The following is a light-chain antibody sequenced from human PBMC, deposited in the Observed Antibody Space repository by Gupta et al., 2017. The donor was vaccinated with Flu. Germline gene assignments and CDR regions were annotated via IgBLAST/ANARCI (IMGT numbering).Light chain of an antibody. V-gene: IGKV1-9*01. J-gene: IGKJ4*01. Sequence: DIQLTQSPSFLSASVGDRVTITCRASQAITIYLAWYQQKPGKAPKLLIYDISTLQGGVPSRFSGSGSGTEFTLTISSLQPEDFATYYCQQVHTYPLTFGGGTKVDIK. CDR3: QQVHTYPLT. CDR2: DIS. CDR1: QAITIY.